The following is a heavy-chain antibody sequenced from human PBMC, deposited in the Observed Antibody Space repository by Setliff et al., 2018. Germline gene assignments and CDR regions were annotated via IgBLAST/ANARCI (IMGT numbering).Heavy chain of an antibody. CDR1: GASFSDYY. V-gene: IGHV4-34*01. CDR2: INHSGST. D-gene: IGHD1-1*01. CDR3: ARDMGQPYYFES. J-gene: IGHJ4*02. Sequence: PSETLSLTCTVYGASFSDYYWGWIRQPPGKGLEWIAEINHSGSTNYNPSLKSRVTISVGTSKNQFSLKLSSVTAADTAVYYCARDMGQPYYFESWGLGTLVTVSS.